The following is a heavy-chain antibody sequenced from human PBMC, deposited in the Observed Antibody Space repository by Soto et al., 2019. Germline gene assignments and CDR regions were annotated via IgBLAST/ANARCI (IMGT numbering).Heavy chain of an antibody. CDR3: ARSGNEGAVDY. Sequence: SQTLSLTCAISGDSVSGKSAAWNCSIHSPSRGLEWLGRTYYRSKWYNEYAVSVKSRITINPDTSKNQFSLQLNSVTPEDTAVYYCARSGNEGAVDYWGQGTLVTVSS. CDR1: GDSVSGKSAA. D-gene: IGHD1-26*01. V-gene: IGHV6-1*01. J-gene: IGHJ4*02. CDR2: TYYRSKWYN.